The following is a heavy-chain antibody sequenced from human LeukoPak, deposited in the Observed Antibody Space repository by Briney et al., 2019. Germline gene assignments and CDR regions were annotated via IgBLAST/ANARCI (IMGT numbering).Heavy chain of an antibody. J-gene: IGHJ3*02. CDR2: ISSSSSTI. V-gene: IGHV3-48*04. CDR1: GFTFSSYS. CDR3: ARDATGPVATESRDI. D-gene: IGHD5-12*01. Sequence: AGGSLRLSCAASGFTFSSYSMNWVRQAPGKGLEWVSYISSSSSTIYYADSVKGRFTISRDNAKNSLYLQMNSLRAEDTAVYYCARDATGPVATESRDIWGQGTMVTVSS.